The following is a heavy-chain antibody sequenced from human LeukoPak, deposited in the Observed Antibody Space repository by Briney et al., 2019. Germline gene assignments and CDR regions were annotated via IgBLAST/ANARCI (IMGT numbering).Heavy chain of an antibody. CDR1: RFTFSSYA. CDR2: INWNGDST. V-gene: IGHV3-20*04. D-gene: IGHD3-10*02. Sequence: GGSLRLSCAASRFTFSSYAMSWVRQAPGKGLEWVSGINWNGDSTGYADSVKGRFTISRDNAKNSLYLQMNSLRAEDTAVYYCAELGITMIGGVWGKGTTVTISS. CDR3: AELGITMIGGV. J-gene: IGHJ6*04.